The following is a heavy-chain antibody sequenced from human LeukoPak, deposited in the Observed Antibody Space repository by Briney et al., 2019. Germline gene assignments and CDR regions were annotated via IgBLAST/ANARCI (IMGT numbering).Heavy chain of an antibody. Sequence: GGSLRLSCAASGFTFSSYSMNWVRQAPGKGLEWVSSISSSSSYIYYADSVKGRFTISRDNAKNSLYLQMNSLRAEDTAVYYCARDPPWVDGNFQHWGQGTLVTVSS. V-gene: IGHV3-21*01. CDR2: ISSSSSYI. CDR1: GFTFSSYS. D-gene: IGHD1-14*01. J-gene: IGHJ1*01. CDR3: ARDPPWVDGNFQH.